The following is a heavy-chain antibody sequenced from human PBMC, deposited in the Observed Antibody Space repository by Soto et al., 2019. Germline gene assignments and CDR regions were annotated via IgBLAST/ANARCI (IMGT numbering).Heavy chain of an antibody. CDR2: IYPGDSDT. V-gene: IGHV5-51*01. D-gene: IGHD4-17*01. Sequence: EFLKIWFKGAGDRCTSSWIGWVRQMPGKGLEWMGIIYPGDSDTRYRPSFQGQVTISADKSISTAYLQWSSLKASDTAMYYCASMHGDYVYWGQGTLLTVSS. CDR3: ASMHGDYVY. CDR1: GDRCTSSW. J-gene: IGHJ4*02.